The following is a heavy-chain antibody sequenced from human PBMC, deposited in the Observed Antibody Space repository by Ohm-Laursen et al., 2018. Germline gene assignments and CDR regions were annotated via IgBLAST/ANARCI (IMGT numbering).Heavy chain of an antibody. CDR2: LYYSGTT. CDR3: ADCSGGSCYTFDY. Sequence: GTLSLTCAVSGYSISNSNWWGWIRQPPGKGLEWVGYLYYSGTTYYNPSLKSRVTISVDTSKNQFSLKLSSVTAADTAVYYCADCSGGSCYTFDYWGQGTLVTVSS. CDR1: GYSISNSNW. D-gene: IGHD2-15*01. J-gene: IGHJ4*02. V-gene: IGHV4-28*01.